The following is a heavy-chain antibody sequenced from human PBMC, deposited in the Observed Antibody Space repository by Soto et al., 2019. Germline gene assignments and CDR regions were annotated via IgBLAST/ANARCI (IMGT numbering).Heavy chain of an antibody. CDR3: AAGGGLPRYY. V-gene: IGHV4-30-2*01. J-gene: IGHJ4*02. CDR2: IYHSGST. Sequence: QLQLQESGSGLVKPSQTLSLTCAVSGGSISSGGYSWSWIRQPPGKGLEWIGYIYHSGSTYYNPSLESRVTISVDRSKNQCPLKLSSVTAADTAVYYCAAGGGLPRYYWGQGTLGTVSS. CDR1: GGSISSGGYS. D-gene: IGHD5-12*01.